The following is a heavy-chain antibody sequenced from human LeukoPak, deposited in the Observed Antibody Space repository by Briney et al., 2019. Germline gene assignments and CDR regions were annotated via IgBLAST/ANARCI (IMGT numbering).Heavy chain of an antibody. V-gene: IGHV3-7*01. CDR2: IKQDGSEK. Sequence: PGGSLRLSCAASGFTFSSYWMSLVRQAPGKGLEWVANIKQDGSEKYYVDSVKGRFTISRDNAKNSLYLQMNSLRAEDTAVYYCARGCSTSCSMVRGGPFNWGQGTLVTVSS. J-gene: IGHJ4*02. CDR3: ARGCSTSCSMVRGGPFN. D-gene: IGHD2-2*01. CDR1: GFTFSSYW.